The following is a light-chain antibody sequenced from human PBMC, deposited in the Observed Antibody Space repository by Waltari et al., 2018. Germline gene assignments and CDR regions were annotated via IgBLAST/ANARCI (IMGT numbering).Light chain of an antibody. CDR1: QSIMGW. V-gene: IGKV1-5*03. Sequence: DVQMTQSPSTLSASVGDTVSITGRASQSIMGWLAWYQQKAGKAPKVLISKASTLESGVPSRFSGSESGTEFTLTISNLQPDDFATYYCQQYNTDYTFGQGTILEIK. CDR3: QQYNTDYT. CDR2: KAS. J-gene: IGKJ2*01.